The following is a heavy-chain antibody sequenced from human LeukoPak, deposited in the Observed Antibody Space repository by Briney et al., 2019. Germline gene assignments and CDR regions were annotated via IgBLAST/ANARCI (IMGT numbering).Heavy chain of an antibody. V-gene: IGHV1-3*01. J-gene: IGHJ4*02. CDR3: ARESSGGMEATRAGVDY. D-gene: IGHD3-10*01. CDR2: INAGNGNT. Sequence: TSVKVSCKASGYTFTSYAMHWVRQAPGQRLEWMGWINAGNGNTKYSQEFQGRVTITRDTSISTAYMELSRLRSDDTAVYYCARESSGGMEATRAGVDYWGQGTLVTVSS. CDR1: GYTFTSYA.